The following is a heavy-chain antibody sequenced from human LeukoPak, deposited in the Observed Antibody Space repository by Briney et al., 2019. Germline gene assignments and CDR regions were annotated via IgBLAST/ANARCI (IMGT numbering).Heavy chain of an antibody. CDR3: ARAARWQAGYFDY. J-gene: IGHJ4*02. Sequence: PGGSLRLSCAASGFTFDDYAMNWVRQAPGKGLEWVSGINWDGGSTDYADSVKGRFTISRDNAKNSLYLQMNSLRAEDTALYYCARAARWQAGYFDYWGQGTLVTVSS. CDR1: GFTFDDYA. V-gene: IGHV3-20*04. D-gene: IGHD4-23*01. CDR2: INWDGGST.